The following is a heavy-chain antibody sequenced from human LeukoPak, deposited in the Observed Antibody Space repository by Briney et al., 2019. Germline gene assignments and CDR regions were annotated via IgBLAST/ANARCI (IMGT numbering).Heavy chain of an antibody. CDR3: ARSELSLYRNHNWFDP. J-gene: IGHJ5*02. CDR2: INHSGST. D-gene: IGHD3-16*02. Sequence: SETLSLTCAVYGGSFSGYYWSWIRQPPGKGLEWIGEINHSGSTDYNPSLKSRVTISVDTSKNQFSLKLSSVTAADTAVYYCARSELSLYRNHNWFDPWGQGTLVTVSS. V-gene: IGHV4-34*01. CDR1: GGSFSGYY.